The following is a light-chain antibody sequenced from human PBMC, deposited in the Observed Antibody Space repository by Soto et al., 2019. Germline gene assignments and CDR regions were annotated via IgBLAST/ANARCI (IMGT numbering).Light chain of an antibody. CDR3: QQYGSSPPYT. CDR1: QSVSSSY. CDR2: GAS. J-gene: IGKJ2*01. Sequence: EIVLTQSPGTLSLSPGERATLSCRASQSVSSSYLAWYQQKPCQAPRLLIYGASSSATGIPDRFSGSGSGTDFTLTISRLEPEEFAVYYCQQYGSSPPYTFGQGPKLEIK. V-gene: IGKV3-20*01.